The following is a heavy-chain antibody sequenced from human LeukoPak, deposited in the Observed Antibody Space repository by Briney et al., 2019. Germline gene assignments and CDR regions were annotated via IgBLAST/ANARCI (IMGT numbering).Heavy chain of an antibody. V-gene: IGHV3-23*01. Sequence: SGGSLRLSCAASGFTLSSYAMSWVRRAPGKGLEWVSGISGSGGSTYYADSVKGRFTISRDNSKNTLYLQMNSLRAEDTAVYYCAKGSTSWYAGPSDYWGQGTLVTVSS. CDR1: GFTLSSYA. J-gene: IGHJ4*02. CDR3: AKGSTSWYAGPSDY. CDR2: ISGSGGST. D-gene: IGHD6-13*01.